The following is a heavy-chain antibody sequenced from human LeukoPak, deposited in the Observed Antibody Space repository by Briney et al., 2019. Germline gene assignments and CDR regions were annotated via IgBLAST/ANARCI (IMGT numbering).Heavy chain of an antibody. V-gene: IGHV4-39*01. D-gene: IGHD3-10*01. CDR1: GGSISSGAYY. Sequence: MTSETLSLTCTVSGGSISSGAYYWGWIRQPPGKGLEWLGSIYYSGSTYYTPSLKSRVTMFVDTSKNHFSLKPSSVTAADTAVYYCARQTMIRGVIGNPIESWGQGTLVTVSS. CDR3: ARQTMIRGVIGNPIES. CDR2: IYYSGST. J-gene: IGHJ4*02.